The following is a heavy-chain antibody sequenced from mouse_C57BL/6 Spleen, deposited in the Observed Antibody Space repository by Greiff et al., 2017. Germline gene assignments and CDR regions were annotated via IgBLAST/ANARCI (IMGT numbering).Heavy chain of an antibody. CDR2: ISDGGSYT. J-gene: IGHJ4*01. V-gene: IGHV5-4*01. CDR1: GFTFSSYA. CDR3: ARDLYSCMDY. Sequence: EVQGVESGGGLVKPGGSLKLSCAASGFTFSSYAMSWVRQTPEKRLEWVATISDGGSYTYYPDNVQGRFTISRDNAKNNLYLQMSHLKSEDTAMYYCARDLYSCMDYWGQGTSVTVSS. D-gene: IGHD2-1*01.